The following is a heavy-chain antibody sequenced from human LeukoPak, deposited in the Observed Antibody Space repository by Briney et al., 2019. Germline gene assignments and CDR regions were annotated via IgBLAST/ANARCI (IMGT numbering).Heavy chain of an antibody. CDR1: GFTFSSYA. V-gene: IGHV3-23*01. J-gene: IGHJ4*02. CDR2: ISGSGGST. D-gene: IGHD6-13*01. CDR3: ARGGWRSIAAAANDY. Sequence: GGSLRLSCAASGFTFSSYAMSWVRQAPGKGLEWVSAISGSGGSTYYADSVKGRFTISRDNSKNTLYLQMNSLRAEDTAVYYCARGGWRSIAAAANDYWGQGTPVTVSS.